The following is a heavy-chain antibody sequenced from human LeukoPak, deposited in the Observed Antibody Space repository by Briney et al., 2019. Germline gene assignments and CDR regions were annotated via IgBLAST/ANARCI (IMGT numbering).Heavy chain of an antibody. CDR3: ARGKLSGSYFSAFDY. CDR1: GFTFSDYY. CDR2: ISSSGSTI. D-gene: IGHD1-26*01. J-gene: IGHJ4*02. Sequence: GGSLRLSCAASGFTFSDYYMSWIRQAPGKGLEFISYISSSGSTIYYADSVKGRFTISRDNAKNSLYLQMNSLRAEDTAVYYCARGKLSGSYFSAFDYWGQGTLVTVSS. V-gene: IGHV3-11*04.